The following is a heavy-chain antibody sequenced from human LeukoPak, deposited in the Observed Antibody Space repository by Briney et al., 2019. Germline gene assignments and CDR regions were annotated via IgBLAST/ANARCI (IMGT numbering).Heavy chain of an antibody. D-gene: IGHD6-19*01. J-gene: IGHJ4*02. CDR3: ARDRDSSGWTSLDY. CDR1: GFTFSTYG. V-gene: IGHV3-23*01. Sequence: GGSLRLSCAASGFTFSTYGMSWVRQAPGKGLEWVSAISGSGRITYYADSVKGRFTISRDNSKNTLYLQMNSLRAEDTAVYYCARDRDSSGWTSLDYWGQGTLVTVSS. CDR2: ISGSGRIT.